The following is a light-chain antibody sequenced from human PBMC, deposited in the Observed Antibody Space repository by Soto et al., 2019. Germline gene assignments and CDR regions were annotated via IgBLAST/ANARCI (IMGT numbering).Light chain of an antibody. Sequence: QSALTQPPSASGSTGQSVTISCTGTSSDVGGYNYVSWYQQHPGKAPKLMIYEVSKRPSGVPDRFSGSKSGNTASLTVSGLQAEDEADYYCSSYAGSNIFYVFGTGTKLTVL. CDR1: SSDVGGYNY. CDR2: EVS. V-gene: IGLV2-8*01. CDR3: SSYAGSNIFYV. J-gene: IGLJ1*01.